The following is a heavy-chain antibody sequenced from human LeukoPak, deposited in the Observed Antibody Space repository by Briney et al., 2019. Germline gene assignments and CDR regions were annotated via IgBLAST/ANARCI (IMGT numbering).Heavy chain of an antibody. V-gene: IGHV3-23*01. CDR3: AKVRDSSGYYLYYFDY. J-gene: IGHJ4*02. CDR1: GFTFSSYA. Sequence: GGSLRLSCAASGFTFSSYAMSWARQAPGKGLEWVSAISGSGGSTYYADSVKGRFTISRDNSKNTLYLQMNSLRAEDTAVYYCAKVRDSSGYYLYYFDYWGQGTLVTVSS. CDR2: ISGSGGST. D-gene: IGHD3-22*01.